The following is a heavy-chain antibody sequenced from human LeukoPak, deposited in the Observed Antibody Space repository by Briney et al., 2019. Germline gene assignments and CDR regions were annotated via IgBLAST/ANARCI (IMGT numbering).Heavy chain of an antibody. CDR3: ARDKKGGYSYGGMMNAFDI. Sequence: PGGSLKLSCAASGFTFNNYNMNWVRQAPGRALEWVSSITSSGTYIFYADSVKGRFTISRDNAKNSLYLQMNSLRAEDTAVYYCARDKKGGYSYGGMMNAFDIWGQGTMVTVSS. CDR2: ITSSGTYI. D-gene: IGHD5-18*01. J-gene: IGHJ3*02. CDR1: GFTFNNYN. V-gene: IGHV3-21*01.